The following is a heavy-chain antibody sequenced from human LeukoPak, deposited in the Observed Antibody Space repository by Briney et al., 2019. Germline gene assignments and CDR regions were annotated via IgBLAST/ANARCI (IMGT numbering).Heavy chain of an antibody. J-gene: IGHJ6*03. CDR1: GGSISSYY. D-gene: IGHD2-8*01. CDR2: IYYSGST. V-gene: IGHV4-59*01. CDR3: AGGPGGVRYYYYYYYMDV. Sequence: SETLSLTCTVSGGSISSYYWSWIRQPPGKGLEWIGYIYYSGSTNYNPSLKSRVTISVDTSKNQFSPKLSSVTAADTAVYYCAGGPGGVRYYYYYYYMDVWGKGTTVTISS.